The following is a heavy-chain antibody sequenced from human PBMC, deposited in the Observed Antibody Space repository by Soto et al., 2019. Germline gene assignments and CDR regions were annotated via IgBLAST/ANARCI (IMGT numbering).Heavy chain of an antibody. CDR2: IYSNGGT. J-gene: IGHJ4*02. Sequence: RLQLQESGPGVVKPSETLSLACSVSGGSIRSNDYFWGWVRQPPGKGLEWIASIYSNGGTYDSPSLNSRATVSIDTSKNQFFLTVRSVTAADTAVYYCASFLVGATARNDFDSWGQGTLVTISS. CDR1: GGSIRSNDYF. D-gene: IGHD2-8*02. CDR3: ASFLVGATARNDFDS. V-gene: IGHV4-39*06.